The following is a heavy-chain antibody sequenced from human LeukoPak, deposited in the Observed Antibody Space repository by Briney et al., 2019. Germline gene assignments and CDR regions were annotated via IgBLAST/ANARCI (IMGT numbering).Heavy chain of an antibody. CDR3: AKFGGPDYYYGMDV. CDR2: IKQDGSEK. J-gene: IGHJ6*02. D-gene: IGHD4-23*01. Sequence: PGGSLRLSCAASGFMFSSYWMSWVRQAPGKGLEWVANIKQDGSEKYYVDSVKGRFTISRDNAKNSLYLQMNSLRAEDTAVYYCAKFGGPDYYYGMDVWGQGTTVTVS. V-gene: IGHV3-7*03. CDR1: GFMFSSYW.